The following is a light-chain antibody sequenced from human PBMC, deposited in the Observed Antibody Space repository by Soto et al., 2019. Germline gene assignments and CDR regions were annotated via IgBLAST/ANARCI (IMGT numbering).Light chain of an antibody. J-gene: IGKJ1*01. Sequence: QMTQSPSCLSASVGDRFTNTCRASQSISSYLNWYQQKKGKAPKXXIYAASSLQSGVPSRFSGSGYGTDFNLTISSLQTEDFATYYCQQSYSTPPTFGQGTKVDIK. CDR3: QQSYSTPPT. CDR1: QSISSY. CDR2: AAS. V-gene: IGKV1-39*01.